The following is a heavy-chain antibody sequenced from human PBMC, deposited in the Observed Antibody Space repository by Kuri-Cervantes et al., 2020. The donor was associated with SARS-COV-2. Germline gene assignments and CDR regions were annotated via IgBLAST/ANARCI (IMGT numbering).Heavy chain of an antibody. V-gene: IGHV3-7*01. J-gene: IGHJ4*02. Sequence: GGSLRLSCAASGFTFSSYWMSWVRQAPGKGLEWVANIKQDGSEKYYVDPVKGRFTISRDNAKNSLYLQMNSLRAEDTAVYYCARDGDSYIPVLDYWGQGTLVTVSS. CDR2: IKQDGSEK. CDR3: ARDGDSYIPVLDY. D-gene: IGHD2-21*02. CDR1: GFTFSSYW.